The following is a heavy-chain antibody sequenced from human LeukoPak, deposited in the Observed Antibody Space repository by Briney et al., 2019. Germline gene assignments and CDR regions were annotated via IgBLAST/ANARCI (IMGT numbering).Heavy chain of an antibody. Sequence: SETLSLTCTVSGYSISSGYCWGWIRQPPGKGLEWIGSIYHSGSTYYNPSLKSRVTISVDTSKNQFSLKLSSVTAADTAVYYCARVPSSIAARRGEQQPRGFDPWGQGTLVTVSS. D-gene: IGHD6-6*01. J-gene: IGHJ5*02. CDR3: ARVPSSIAARRGEQQPRGFDP. CDR1: GYSISSGYC. V-gene: IGHV4-38-2*02. CDR2: IYHSGST.